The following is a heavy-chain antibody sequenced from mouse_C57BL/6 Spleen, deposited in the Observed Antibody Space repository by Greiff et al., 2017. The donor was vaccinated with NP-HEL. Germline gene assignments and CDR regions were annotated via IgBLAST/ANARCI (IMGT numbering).Heavy chain of an antibody. V-gene: IGHV1-42*01. CDR1: GYSFTGYY. D-gene: IGHD3-2*02. CDR2: INPSTGGT. J-gene: IGHJ4*01. CDR3: ARSLRGAMDY. Sequence: VHVKQSGPELVKPGASVKISCKASGYSFTGYYMNWVKQSPEKSLEWIGEINPSTGGTTYNQKFKAKATLTVDKSSSTAYMQLKSLTSEDSAVYYCARSLRGAMDYWGQGTSVTVSS.